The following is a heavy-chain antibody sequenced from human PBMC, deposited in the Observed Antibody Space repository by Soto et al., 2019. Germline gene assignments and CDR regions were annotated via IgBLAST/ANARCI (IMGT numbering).Heavy chain of an antibody. D-gene: IGHD2-15*01. J-gene: IGHJ3*02. CDR1: GFIFGNYM. V-gene: IGHV3-23*01. Sequence: EVQLLESGGGLVQPGESLRLSCAFSGFIFGNYMMTWVRQAPGKGLEWVSTIRDGGESTYYADSVKGRVTISRDNSKNTLYLQMDSLGVEHTAVYYCAPHVHCSGGSCHYDAFDIRGQGTMVTVSS. CDR3: APHVHCSGGSCHYDAFDI. CDR2: IRDGGEST.